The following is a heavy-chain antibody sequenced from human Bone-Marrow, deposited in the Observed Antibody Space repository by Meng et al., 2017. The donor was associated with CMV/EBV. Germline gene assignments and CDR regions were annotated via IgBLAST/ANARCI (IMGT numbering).Heavy chain of an antibody. Sequence: SETLSLTCTVSGGSISSSSYYWGWIRQPPGKGLEWIGSIYYSGSTYYNPSLKSRVTISVDTSKNQFSLKLSSVTAADTAVYYCARDSGDCSSTSCCTDYWGQRTLVTVSS. CDR3: ARDSGDCSSTSCCTDY. V-gene: IGHV4-39*07. CDR1: GGSISSSSYY. CDR2: IYYSGST. J-gene: IGHJ4*02. D-gene: IGHD2-2*01.